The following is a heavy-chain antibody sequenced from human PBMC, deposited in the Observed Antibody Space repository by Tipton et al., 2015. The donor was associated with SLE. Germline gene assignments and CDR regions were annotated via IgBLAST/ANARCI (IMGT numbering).Heavy chain of an antibody. J-gene: IGHJ3*01. CDR3: ARMGLCTTTTCNEGAFDV. Sequence: TLSLTCTVSGGSISSSRYYWGWIRQPPGKGLEWIGNIYYTGNTNYNPSLKSRVTMSVDTSKSQFSLKLTFVSAADTAIYYCARMGLCTTTTCNEGAFDVWGQGSMVTVSS. D-gene: IGHD2-2*01. V-gene: IGHV4-39*07. CDR2: IYYTGNT. CDR1: GGSISSSRYY.